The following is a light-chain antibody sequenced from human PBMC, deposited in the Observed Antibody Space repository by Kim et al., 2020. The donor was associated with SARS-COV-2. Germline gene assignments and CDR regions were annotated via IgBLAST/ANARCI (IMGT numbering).Light chain of an antibody. J-gene: IGLJ1*01. CDR1: SLRSYY. Sequence: SSELTQDPAVSVALGQTVRITCQGDSLRSYYASWYQQKPGQAPVLVIYGKNNRPSGIPDRFSGSSSGNTASLIITWAQAEDEADYYCNSRDSSGNHHYVF. CDR2: GKN. V-gene: IGLV3-19*01. CDR3: NSRDSSGNHHYV.